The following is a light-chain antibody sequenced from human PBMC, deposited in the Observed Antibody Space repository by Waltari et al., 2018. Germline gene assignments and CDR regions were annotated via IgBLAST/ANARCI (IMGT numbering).Light chain of an antibody. Sequence: DIQMTQSPSSLSASVRDRVTITGQASQDISNYLNLYQQKPGKAPNLLIHDASKLETGVPSRFSGSQSVTHFTLNISSLQPEDVATYYWQRYDNLPVFAFGPGTKVDIK. J-gene: IGKJ3*01. CDR3: QRYDNLPVFA. V-gene: IGKV1-33*01. CDR2: DAS. CDR1: QDISNY.